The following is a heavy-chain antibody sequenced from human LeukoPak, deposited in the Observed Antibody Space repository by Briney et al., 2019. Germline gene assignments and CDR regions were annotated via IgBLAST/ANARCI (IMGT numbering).Heavy chain of an antibody. D-gene: IGHD2-15*01. CDR3: ARDLGFRGRGHLDY. CDR1: GYTFTGYY. J-gene: IGHJ4*02. CDR2: IKPNSGGT. V-gene: IGHV1-2*02. Sequence: ASVKVSCKASGYTFTGYYMHWVRQAPGQGLEWMGWIKPNSGGTNYAQKFQGRVTMTRDTSISTAYMELSRLRSDDTAVYYCARDLGFRGRGHLDYWGQGTLVTVSS.